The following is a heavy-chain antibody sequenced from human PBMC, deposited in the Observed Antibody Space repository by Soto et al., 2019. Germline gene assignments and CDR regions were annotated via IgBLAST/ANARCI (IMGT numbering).Heavy chain of an antibody. V-gene: IGHV3-23*01. Sequence: EGSLRLSCATSGFTFSNYPMNWVRQAPGKGLEWVSGISAGGDRTYYADSVKGRFTIFRDNSKNSVSLRMNSLRVEDTAVYYCARRAWGQGTLVTVSS. CDR1: GFTFSNYP. CDR2: ISAGGDRT. CDR3: ARRA. J-gene: IGHJ5*02.